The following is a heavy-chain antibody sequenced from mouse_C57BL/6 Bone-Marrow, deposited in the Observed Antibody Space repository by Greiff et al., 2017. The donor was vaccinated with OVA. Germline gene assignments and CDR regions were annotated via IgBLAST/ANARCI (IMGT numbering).Heavy chain of an antibody. V-gene: IGHV14-4*01. CDR2: IDPENGDT. Sequence: VQLQQSGAELVRPGASVKLSCTASGFNIKDDYMHWVKQRPEQGLEWIGWIDPENGDTEYASKFQGKATITADTSSNTAYLQLSSLTSEDTAVYYCTTRGYDGYYVGAYWGQGTLVTVSA. J-gene: IGHJ3*01. CDR3: TTRGYDGYYVGAY. CDR1: GFNIKDDY. D-gene: IGHD2-3*01.